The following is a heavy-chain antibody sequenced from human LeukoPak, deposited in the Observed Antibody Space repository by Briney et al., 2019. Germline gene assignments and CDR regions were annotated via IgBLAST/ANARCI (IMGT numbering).Heavy chain of an antibody. CDR1: GYTFTGYY. CDR2: INPNSGGT. CDR3: ARVPRIAAAGTGGHNWFDP. V-gene: IGHV1-2*06. D-gene: IGHD6-13*01. Sequence: ASVKVSCKASGYTFTGYYMHWVRQAPGQGLEWMGRINPNSGGTNYAQKFQGRVTMTRDTSISTAYIELSRLRSDDTAVYYCARVPRIAAAGTGGHNWFDPWGQGTLVTVSS. J-gene: IGHJ5*02.